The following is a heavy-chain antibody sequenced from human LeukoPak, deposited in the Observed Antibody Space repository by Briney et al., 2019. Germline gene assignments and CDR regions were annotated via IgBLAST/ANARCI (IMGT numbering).Heavy chain of an antibody. CDR3: TTGLWFGELLNDY. J-gene: IGHJ4*02. Sequence: GGSLRLSCAASGFTFSNAWMSWVRQAPGKGLEWVGRIKSKTDGGTTDYAAPVKGRFTISRDDSKNTLYLQMNSLKTEDTAVYYCTTGLWFGELLNDYWGQGTLVTVSS. CDR1: GFTFSNAW. CDR2: IKSKTDGGTT. V-gene: IGHV3-15*01. D-gene: IGHD3-10*01.